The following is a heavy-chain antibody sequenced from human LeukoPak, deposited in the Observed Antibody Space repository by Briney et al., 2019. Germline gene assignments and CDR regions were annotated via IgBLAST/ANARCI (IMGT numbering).Heavy chain of an antibody. V-gene: IGHV4-38-2*02. J-gene: IGHJ6*03. D-gene: IGHD3-10*01. CDR3: ARVFDSGSQAYFYYMDV. CDR1: GDSISSYY. Sequence: SETLSLTCTVSGDSISSYYCSWIRQPPGKGLEWIGSIYHSGSTYYNPSLKSRVTISVDTSKNQFSLKLTSVTAADTAVYYCARVFDSGSQAYFYYMDVWGKGTTVTIFS. CDR2: IYHSGST.